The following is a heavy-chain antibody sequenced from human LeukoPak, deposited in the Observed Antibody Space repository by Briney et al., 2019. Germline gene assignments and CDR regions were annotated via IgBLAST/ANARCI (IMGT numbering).Heavy chain of an antibody. Sequence: SETLSLTCAVSGGSISDYYWSWIRQPPGKGLEWIGYIYYSGTTSYNPSLKSRVTISVDTSKNQFSLKLNSVTAADTAVYYCASTAVTTRLNFDHWGQGTLATVSS. CDR3: ASTAVTTRLNFDH. J-gene: IGHJ4*02. CDR2: IYYSGTT. V-gene: IGHV4-59*08. CDR1: GGSISDYY. D-gene: IGHD4-17*01.